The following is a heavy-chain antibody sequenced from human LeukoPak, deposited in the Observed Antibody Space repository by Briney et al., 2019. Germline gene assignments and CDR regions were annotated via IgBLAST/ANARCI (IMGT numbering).Heavy chain of an antibody. CDR1: GFILSHYG. CDR3: ARDAQRGFDYSNSLEY. V-gene: IGHV3-33*01. Sequence: GGSLRLSCAASGFILSHYGMHWVRQAPGKGLEWVAVIWSDGSNRFYAGSVKGRFTISRDNSQNTVFLQMNSLRVEDTAMYYCARDAQRGFDYSNSLEYWGHGTLVTVSS. D-gene: IGHD4-11*01. J-gene: IGHJ4*01. CDR2: IWSDGSNR.